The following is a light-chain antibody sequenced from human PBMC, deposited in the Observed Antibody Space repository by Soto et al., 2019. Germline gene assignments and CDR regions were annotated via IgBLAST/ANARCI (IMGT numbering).Light chain of an antibody. J-gene: IGKJ1*01. V-gene: IGKV3-20*01. CDR3: QQYGSSYPWT. CDR1: QSVRRD. CDR2: RAS. Sequence: MLVTQSPDTLSVSPGERITLSCRASQSVRRDLAWFQQKPDQAPRLLIYRASKRAKGVPDRFSGSGSGTDFTLTIRRLEPEDFAVYYCQQYGSSYPWTFGQGTKVDIK.